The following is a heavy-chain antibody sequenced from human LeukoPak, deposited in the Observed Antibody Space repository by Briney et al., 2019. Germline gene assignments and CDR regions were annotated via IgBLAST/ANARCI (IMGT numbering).Heavy chain of an antibody. CDR2: INAGNGNT. CDR3: ATDNTMVRGVIISPFGY. Sequence: GASVKVSCKASGYTFTSYAMHWVRQAPGQRLEWMGWINAGNGNTKYSQKFQGRVTITRDTSASTAYMELSSLRSEDTAVYYCATDNTMVRGVIISPFGYWGQGTLVTVSS. V-gene: IGHV1-3*01. CDR1: GYTFTSYA. D-gene: IGHD3-10*01. J-gene: IGHJ4*02.